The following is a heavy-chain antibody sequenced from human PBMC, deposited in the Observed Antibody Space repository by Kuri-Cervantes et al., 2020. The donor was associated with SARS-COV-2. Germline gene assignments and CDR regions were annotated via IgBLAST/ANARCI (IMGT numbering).Heavy chain of an antibody. CDR3: ARGMGAGATSWSFDY. J-gene: IGHJ4*02. Sequence: GGSLRLPCAASGFTFSSYAMHWVRQAPGKGLEWVAVISYDGSNKYYADSVKGRFTISRDNSKNTLYLQMNSLRAEDTAVYYCARGMGAGATSWSFDYWGQGTLVTVSS. CDR2: ISYDGSNK. CDR1: GFTFSSYA. D-gene: IGHD1-26*01. V-gene: IGHV3-30-3*01.